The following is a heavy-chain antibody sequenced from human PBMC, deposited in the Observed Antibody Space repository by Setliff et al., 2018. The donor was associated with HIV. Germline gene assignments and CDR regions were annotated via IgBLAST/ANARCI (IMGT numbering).Heavy chain of an antibody. V-gene: IGHV4-38-2*02. CDR1: GYSISSAYY. CDR3: AREGTVDALRY. Sequence: SGTLSLTCAVSGYSISSAYYWGWIRQPPGKGLEWIGSIYHSGSTYYNPSLKSRVTISVDTSKNQFSLKLSSVTAADTAVYYCAREGTVDALRYWGQGTLVTVSS. D-gene: IGHD3-16*01. CDR2: IYHSGST. J-gene: IGHJ4*02.